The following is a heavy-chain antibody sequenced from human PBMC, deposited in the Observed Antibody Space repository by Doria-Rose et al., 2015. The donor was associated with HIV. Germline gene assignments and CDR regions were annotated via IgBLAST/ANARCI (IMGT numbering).Heavy chain of an antibody. Sequence: QVQLQQWGAGLVKPSETLSLTCAVFGGSFSGYYWSWIRQPPGKELEWIGEINHSGSTNYKTSLKSRATISLDQFKNLFSLKLSSVTAADTAVYYCARGLLRGGWNDVDYYYGMDVWGQGTTVTVSS. V-gene: IGHV4-34*01. CDR2: INHSGST. CDR3: ARGLLRGGWNDVDYYYGMDV. CDR1: GGSFSGYY. J-gene: IGHJ6*02. D-gene: IGHD1-1*01.